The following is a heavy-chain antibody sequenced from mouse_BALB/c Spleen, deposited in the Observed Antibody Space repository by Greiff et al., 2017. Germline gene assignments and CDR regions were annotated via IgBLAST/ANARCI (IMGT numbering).Heavy chain of an antibody. CDR2: IDPFNGGT. CDR3: ARGEVLRYAMDY. Sequence: VQLQQSGPELMKPGASVKISCKASGYSFTSYYMHWVKQSHGKSLEWIGYIDPFNGGTSYNQKFKGKATLTVDKSSSTAYMHLSSLTSEDSAVYYCARGEVLRYAMDYWGQGTSVTVSS. D-gene: IGHD1-1*01. J-gene: IGHJ4*01. V-gene: IGHV1S135*01. CDR1: GYSFTSYY.